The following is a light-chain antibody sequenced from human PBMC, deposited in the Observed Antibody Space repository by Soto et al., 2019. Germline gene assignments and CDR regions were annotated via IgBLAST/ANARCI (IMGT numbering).Light chain of an antibody. Sequence: NIMLTQPHSVSESPGKTVTISCTGSSGSIASNYVQWYQQRPGSAPTTVIYEDNQRPSGVPDRFSGSIDSSSNSASLTISGLKTEDEADYYCQSYDSSNHGVFGGGTKVTVL. CDR3: QSYDSSNHGV. V-gene: IGLV6-57*02. J-gene: IGLJ2*01. CDR1: SGSIASNY. CDR2: EDN.